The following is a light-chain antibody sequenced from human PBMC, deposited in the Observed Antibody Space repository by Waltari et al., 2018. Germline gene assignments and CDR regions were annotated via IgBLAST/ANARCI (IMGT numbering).Light chain of an antibody. CDR1: QRLTKFY. Sequence: VLTQSPGTLSLSPGETATLSCRASQRLTKFYLAWYQQKPGQAPRLLIYGASSRAAGIPERFSGSGSGTDFTLTISRLEPEDCAMYYCQQYGSSILYTFGQGTKRESK. J-gene: IGKJ2*01. CDR3: QQYGSSILYT. CDR2: GAS. V-gene: IGKV3-20*01.